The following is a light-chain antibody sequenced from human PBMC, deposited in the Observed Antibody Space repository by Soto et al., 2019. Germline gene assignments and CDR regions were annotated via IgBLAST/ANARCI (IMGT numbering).Light chain of an antibody. J-gene: IGKJ4*01. CDR1: QSIGDN. Sequence: EIVFTQSPGTLYLSPGERATLSCRASQSIGDNLAWYQQKPGQAPRLLIYGASTRATGIPARFSGSGSGTEFTLTISSLQPDDFATYYCQQYNSYSPLTFGGGTKVDIK. CDR3: QQYNSYSPLT. V-gene: IGKV3-15*01. CDR2: GAS.